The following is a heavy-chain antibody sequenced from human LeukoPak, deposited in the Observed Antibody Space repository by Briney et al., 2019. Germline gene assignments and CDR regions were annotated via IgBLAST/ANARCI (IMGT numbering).Heavy chain of an antibody. CDR1: GYTFTGYY. V-gene: IGHV1-2*02. CDR2: INPNSGGT. Sequence: ASVKVSCKASGYTFTGYYMHWVRQAPGQGLEWMGWINPNSGGTNYAQKFQGRVTMTRDTSISTAYMELSRLRSDDTAVYYCARAVTMVQGVKGVSRDYWGQGTLVTVSS. J-gene: IGHJ4*02. CDR3: ARAVTMVQGVKGVSRDY. D-gene: IGHD3-10*01.